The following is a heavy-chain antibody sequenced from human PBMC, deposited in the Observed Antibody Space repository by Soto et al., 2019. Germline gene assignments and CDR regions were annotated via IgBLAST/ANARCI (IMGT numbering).Heavy chain of an antibody. CDR3: AKEGARGYSYGYHDAFDI. V-gene: IGHV3-30*18. CDR1: GFTFSSYG. J-gene: IGHJ3*02. Sequence: QVQLVESGGGVVQPGRSLGLSCAASGFTFSSYGMHWVRQAPGKGLEWVAVISYDGSNKYYADSVKGRFTISRDNSKNTLYLTMNSLRAEKTAVYYCAKEGARGYSYGYHDAFDIWGQGTIVTVSS. CDR2: ISYDGSNK. D-gene: IGHD5-18*01.